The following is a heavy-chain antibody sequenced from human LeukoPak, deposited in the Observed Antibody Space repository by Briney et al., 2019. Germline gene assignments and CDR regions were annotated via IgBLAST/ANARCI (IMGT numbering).Heavy chain of an antibody. CDR3: AKAKSSGGSYFDY. D-gene: IGHD2-15*01. CDR2: ISWNSGSI. Sequence: GGSLRLSCAASGFTFDDYAMHWVRQAPGKGLEWVSGISWNSGSIGYADSVKGRFTISRDNAKNSLYLQMNSLRADDTALYYCAKAKSSGGSYFDYWGQGTLVTVSS. J-gene: IGHJ4*02. CDR1: GFTFDDYA. V-gene: IGHV3-9*01.